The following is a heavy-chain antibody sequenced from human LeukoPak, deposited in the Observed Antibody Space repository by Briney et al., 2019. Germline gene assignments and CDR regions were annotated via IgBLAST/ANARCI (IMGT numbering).Heavy chain of an antibody. CDR3: AKVGGPFSSSSRFDC. CDR1: GDSVSSKSAT. V-gene: IGHV6-1*01. Sequence: SQTLSLTCVISGDSVSSKSATWSWIKPSPSRGLEWLGRTYYRSKWYNDYAVSVKTRITINPDTSKNQFSLQLNSVTPEDTAVYYCAKVGGPFSSSSRFDCWGQGTLVTVSS. CDR2: TYYRSKWYN. J-gene: IGHJ4*02. D-gene: IGHD6-6*01.